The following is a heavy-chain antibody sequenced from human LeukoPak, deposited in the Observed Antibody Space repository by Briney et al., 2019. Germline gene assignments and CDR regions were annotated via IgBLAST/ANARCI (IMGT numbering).Heavy chain of an antibody. D-gene: IGHD3-10*01. CDR1: GFTFSSYW. V-gene: IGHV3-74*01. CDR3: ARGRYGSGSYFY. Sequence: PGTSLRLSCAASGFTFSSYWMHWVRQAPGKGLVWVSRINSDGSNTSYADSVKGRFTISRDNAKNTLYLQMNSLRAEDTAVYYCARGRYGSGSYFYWGQGTLVTVSS. J-gene: IGHJ4*02. CDR2: INSDGSNT.